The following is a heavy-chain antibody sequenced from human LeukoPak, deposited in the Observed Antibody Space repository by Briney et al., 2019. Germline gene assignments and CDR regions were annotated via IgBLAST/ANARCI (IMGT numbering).Heavy chain of an antibody. D-gene: IGHD1-26*01. V-gene: IGHV3-15*01. CDR2: IKSKTDGGTT. Sequence: KPGGSLRFSCAASGFTSSNAWMSWVRQAPGKGLEWVGRIKSKTDGGTTDYAAPVKGRFTISRDDSKNTLYLQMNSLKTEDTAVYYCTTAKVGANTVWGYYYYYGMDVWGQGTTVTVSS. CDR3: TTAKVGANTVWGYYYYYGMDV. J-gene: IGHJ6*02. CDR1: GFTSSNAW.